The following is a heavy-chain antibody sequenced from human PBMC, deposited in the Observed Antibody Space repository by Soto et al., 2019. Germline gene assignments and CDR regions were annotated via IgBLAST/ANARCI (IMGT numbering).Heavy chain of an antibody. CDR2: IFYSGNT. CDR1: GGSISSGDYY. CDR3: ARASAYTATDFDY. Sequence: QVQLQESGPGLVKPSQTLSLTCTVSGGSISSGDYYWCWIRQPPGKGLEWIGSIFYSGNTHYNPALRSRLTISVDTSKNQFSLKLSSVTAADTAVHYCARASAYTATDFDYWGQGTLVTVSS. D-gene: IGHD2-15*01. V-gene: IGHV4-30-4*01. J-gene: IGHJ4*02.